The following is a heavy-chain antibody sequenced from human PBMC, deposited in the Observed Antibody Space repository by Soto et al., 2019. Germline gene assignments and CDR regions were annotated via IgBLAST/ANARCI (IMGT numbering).Heavy chain of an antibody. CDR1: SGSISSSNW. D-gene: IGHD6-6*01. Sequence: QVQLQESGPGLVKPSGTLSLTCAVSSGSISSSNWWSWVRQPPGKGLEWIGEIYHSGSTNYNPSLKSRVTLSVDKSQDPVPLKLSFVAAAETAVYYRARYSRSARRELDYWGPGTLVNLSS. CDR3: ARYSRSARRELDY. V-gene: IGHV4-4*02. J-gene: IGHJ4*02. CDR2: IYHSGST.